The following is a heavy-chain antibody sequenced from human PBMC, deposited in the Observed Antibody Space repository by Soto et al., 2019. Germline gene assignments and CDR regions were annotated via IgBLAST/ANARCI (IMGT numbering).Heavy chain of an antibody. CDR3: ARGLEYNTGWHYFDY. J-gene: IGHJ4*02. V-gene: IGHV1-3*01. CDR1: GYTFTSYA. Sequence: ASVKVSCKASGYTFTSYAMHWVRQAPGQRLEWMGWINAGNGNTKYSQKFQGRVTITRDTSASTAYMELSSLRSEDTAVYYCARGLEYNTGWHYFDYWGQGTLVTVSS. D-gene: IGHD6-19*01. CDR2: INAGNGNT.